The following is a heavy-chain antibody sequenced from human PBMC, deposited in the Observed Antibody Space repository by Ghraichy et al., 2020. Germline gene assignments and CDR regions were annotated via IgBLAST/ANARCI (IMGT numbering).Heavy chain of an antibody. Sequence: ASVKVSCKASGYTFTSYDINWVRQATGQGLEWMGWMNPNSGNTGYAQKFQGRVTMTRNTSISTAYMELSSLRSEDTAVYYCARVNARYFDWFYWGQGTLVTVSS. CDR3: ARVNARYFDWFY. CDR1: GYTFTSYD. V-gene: IGHV1-8*01. J-gene: IGHJ4*02. CDR2: MNPNSGNT. D-gene: IGHD3-9*01.